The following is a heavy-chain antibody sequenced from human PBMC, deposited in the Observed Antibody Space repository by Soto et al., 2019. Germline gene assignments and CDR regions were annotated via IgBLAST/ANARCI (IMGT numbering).Heavy chain of an antibody. CDR3: AKLPVVLALGFDY. D-gene: IGHD2-15*01. CDR2: ISGSGDNT. V-gene: IGHV3-23*01. CDR1: GFTFSNYV. Sequence: EVHLLDSGGGLVQPGGSLRLSCAASGFTFSNYVMSWVRQAPGNGLEWVSSISGSGDNTYYADSVKGRFTISRDNSKNTLFLQMNSLRAEDTAVYYCAKLPVVLALGFDYWGQGTLVTVSS. J-gene: IGHJ4*02.